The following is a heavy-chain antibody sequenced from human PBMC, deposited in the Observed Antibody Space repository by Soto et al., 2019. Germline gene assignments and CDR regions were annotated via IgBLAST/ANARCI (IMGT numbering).Heavy chain of an antibody. V-gene: IGHV1-69*13. CDR3: ASTTIFGVVIVNYYYYGMDV. D-gene: IGHD3-3*01. Sequence: ASVKVSCKASGGTFSSYAISWVRQAPGQGLEWMGGIIPIFGTANYAQKFQGRVTITADESTSTAYMELSSLRSEDTAVYYCASTTIFGVVIVNYYYYGMDVWGQGTTVTVSS. J-gene: IGHJ6*02. CDR2: IIPIFGTA. CDR1: GGTFSSYA.